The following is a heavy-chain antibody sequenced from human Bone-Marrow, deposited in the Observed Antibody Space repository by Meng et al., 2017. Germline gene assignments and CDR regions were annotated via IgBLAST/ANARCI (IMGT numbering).Heavy chain of an antibody. CDR2: IYSGGST. D-gene: IGHD6-13*01. J-gene: IGHJ6*02. CDR1: GFTVSSNY. Sequence: GESLKISCAASGFTVSSNYMSWVRQAPGKGLEWVSVIYSGGSTYYADSVKGRFTISRDNSKNTLYLQMNSLRAEDTAVYYCARDSSYYYYGMDVWDRGTRVTVSS. CDR3: ARDSSYYYYGMDV. V-gene: IGHV3-53*01.